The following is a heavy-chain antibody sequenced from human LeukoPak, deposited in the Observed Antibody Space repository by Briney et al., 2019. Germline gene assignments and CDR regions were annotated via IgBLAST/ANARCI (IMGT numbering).Heavy chain of an antibody. Sequence: SETLSLTCAVYGGSFSGYYWSWIRQPPGKGLEWVGEINHSGSTNYNPSLKSRVTISVDTSKNQFSLKLSSVTAADTAVYYCARTHRTTMIVVLKEGFDYWGQGTLVTVSS. CDR2: INHSGST. CDR3: ARTHRTTMIVVLKEGFDY. J-gene: IGHJ4*02. D-gene: IGHD3-22*01. CDR1: GGSFSGYY. V-gene: IGHV4-34*01.